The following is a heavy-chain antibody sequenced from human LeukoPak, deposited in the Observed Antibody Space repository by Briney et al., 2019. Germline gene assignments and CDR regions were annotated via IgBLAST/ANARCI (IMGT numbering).Heavy chain of an antibody. Sequence: SETLSLTCTVSGYSISSGYYWGWIRQPPGKGLEWIGSIYHSGSTYYNPSLKSRVTISVDTSKNQFSLKLSSVTAADTAVYYCARGRVLGGSGGADYFDYWGQGTLVTASS. J-gene: IGHJ4*02. V-gene: IGHV4-38-2*02. CDR1: GYSISSGYY. CDR2: IYHSGST. D-gene: IGHD3-10*01. CDR3: ARGRVLGGSGGADYFDY.